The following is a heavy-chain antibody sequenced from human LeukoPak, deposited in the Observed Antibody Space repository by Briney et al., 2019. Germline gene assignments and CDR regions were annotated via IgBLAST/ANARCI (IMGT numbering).Heavy chain of an antibody. J-gene: IGHJ5*02. V-gene: IGHV4-59*01. CDR1: GGSISSYY. CDR2: IYYSGST. D-gene: IGHD2-2*01. Sequence: SETPSLTCTVSGGSISSYYWSWIRQPPGKGLEWIGYIYYSGSTNYNPSLKSRVTISVDTSKNQFSLKLSSVTAADTAVYYCARGNGWVCSSTSCYNWFDPWGQGTLVTVSS. CDR3: ARGNGWVCSSTSCYNWFDP.